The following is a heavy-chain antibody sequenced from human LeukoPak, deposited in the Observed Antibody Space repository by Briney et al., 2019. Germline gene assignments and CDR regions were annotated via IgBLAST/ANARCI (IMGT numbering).Heavy chain of an antibody. CDR1: GFTFTGYS. CDR2: INPENGDT. CDR3: VKKIRGPSHPLDF. Sequence: GASVKVSCKGSGFTFTGYSIHWVRQAPGQGLEWMGWINPENGDTGYAHNFQGRVTMTSDTSITTAYMELSSLRSDDTAVYYCVKKIRGPSHPLDFWGQGTLVTVSS. J-gene: IGHJ4*02. V-gene: IGHV1-2*02. D-gene: IGHD5-12*01.